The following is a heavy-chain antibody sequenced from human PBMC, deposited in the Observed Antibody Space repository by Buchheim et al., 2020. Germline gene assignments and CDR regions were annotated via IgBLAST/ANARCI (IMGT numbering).Heavy chain of an antibody. CDR1: GFTFSSYW. CDR2: IKQDGSEK. D-gene: IGHD6-13*01. Sequence: EVQLVESGGGLVQPGGSLRLSCAASGFTFSSYWMSWVRQAPGKGLEWVANIKQDGSEKYYVDSVKGRFTISRDNAQNSLYLQMNSLRAEDTAVYYCARVRIAAAGKLGRFDYWGQGTL. CDR3: ARVRIAAAGKLGRFDY. J-gene: IGHJ4*02. V-gene: IGHV3-7*01.